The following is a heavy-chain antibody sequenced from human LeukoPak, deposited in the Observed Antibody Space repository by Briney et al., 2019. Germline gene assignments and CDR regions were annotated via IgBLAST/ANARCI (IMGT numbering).Heavy chain of an antibody. V-gene: IGHV1-69*13. CDR1: GGTFSSYA. J-gene: IGHJ3*02. CDR2: IIPIFGTA. D-gene: IGHD1-1*01. Sequence: SVKVSCKASGGTFSSYAISWVRQAPGQGLEWMGGIIPIFGTANYAQKFQGRVTITADESTSTAYMELSSLRSEDTAVYYCARVEWDEWAFDIWDQGTMVTVSS. CDR3: ARVEWDEWAFDI.